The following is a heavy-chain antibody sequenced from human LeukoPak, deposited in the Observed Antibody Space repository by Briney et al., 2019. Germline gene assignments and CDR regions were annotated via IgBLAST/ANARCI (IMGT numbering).Heavy chain of an antibody. CDR3: ARDQESDLDY. Sequence: AAVNVSRKSSGYTFTVNYMHMVRDAPGQGFGRMGLINPNSRGTNYAQKFQGRVTMTRDTSISTAYMELSSLRSDDTAVYYCARDQESDLDYWGQGALVTVSS. J-gene: IGHJ4*02. CDR2: INPNSRGT. D-gene: IGHD3-10*01. V-gene: IGHV1-2*02. CDR1: GYTFTVNY.